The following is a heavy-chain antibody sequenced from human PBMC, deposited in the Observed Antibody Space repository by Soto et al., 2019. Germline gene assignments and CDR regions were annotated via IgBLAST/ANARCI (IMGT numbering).Heavy chain of an antibody. Sequence: GGSLGLSCVASGFSLANYPMNWVRQTPGKGLEWISYSSPRGDTIYYADSVEGRFTISRDNARNSLSLHMSSLRDEDSALYYCAKGPHTNVGWPYYFELWGQGVPVTVSS. J-gene: IGHJ4*02. CDR2: SSPRGDTI. D-gene: IGHD6-19*01. CDR3: AKGPHTNVGWPYYFEL. V-gene: IGHV3-48*02. CDR1: GFSLANYP.